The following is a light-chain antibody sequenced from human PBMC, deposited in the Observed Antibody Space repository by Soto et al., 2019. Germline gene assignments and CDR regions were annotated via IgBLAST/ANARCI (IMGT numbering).Light chain of an antibody. V-gene: IGLV1-44*01. CDR1: SSNIGSNA. J-gene: IGLJ3*02. CDR3: ATWDDSLNGWV. Sequence: QLVLTQPPLASGTPGQRVTISCSGSSSNIGSNAVSWYQQLPGTAPKVLIYSNNQRPSGVPDRFSGSKSGTSASLAISGLQSEDDADYYCATWDDSLNGWVFGGETKLTVL. CDR2: SNN.